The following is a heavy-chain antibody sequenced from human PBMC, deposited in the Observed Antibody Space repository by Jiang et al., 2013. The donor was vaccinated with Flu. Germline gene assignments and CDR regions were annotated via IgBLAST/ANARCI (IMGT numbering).Heavy chain of an antibody. Sequence: GLVQPGGSLRLSCAASGFTFSSYWMSWVRQAPGKGLEWVANIKQDGSEKYYVDSVKGRFTISRDNAKNSLYLQMNSLRAEDTAVYYCARDQGYQLLSLVYWYFDLWGRGTLVTVSS. D-gene: IGHD2-2*01. V-gene: IGHV3-7*03. J-gene: IGHJ2*01. CDR3: ARDQGYQLLSLVYWYFDL. CDR1: GFTFSSYW. CDR2: IKQDGSEK.